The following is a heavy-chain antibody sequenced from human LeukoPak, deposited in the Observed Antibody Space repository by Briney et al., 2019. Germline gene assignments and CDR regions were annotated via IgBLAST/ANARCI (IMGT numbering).Heavy chain of an antibody. J-gene: IGHJ4*02. CDR2: IYSGGST. V-gene: IGHV3-66*01. Sequence: GGSLRLSCAASGFTVSSNYMSWVRQAPGKGLEWVSVIYSGGSTDYADSVKGRFTISRDNSKNTLYLQMNSLRAEDTAVYYCARDPYGGNWFDYWGQGTLVTASS. CDR3: ARDPYGGNWFDY. D-gene: IGHD2-21*01. CDR1: GFTVSSNY.